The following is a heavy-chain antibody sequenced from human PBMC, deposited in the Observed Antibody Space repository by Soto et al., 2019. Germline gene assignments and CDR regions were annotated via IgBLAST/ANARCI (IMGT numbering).Heavy chain of an antibody. CDR2: IGTRGRTI. CDR3: ARDPAIYSGKFDYGLDV. V-gene: IGHV3-48*03. CDR1: GFTFSNYE. D-gene: IGHD4-4*01. Sequence: EVQLVESGGGLVQAGGSLRLFCAASGFTFSNYEMNWVRQAPGKGLEWVSYIGTRGRTIYYADSVKGRFTISRDNAKNSLYLQMNSLRAEDMAVYYCARDPAIYSGKFDYGLDVWGQGTTVTVSS. J-gene: IGHJ6*02.